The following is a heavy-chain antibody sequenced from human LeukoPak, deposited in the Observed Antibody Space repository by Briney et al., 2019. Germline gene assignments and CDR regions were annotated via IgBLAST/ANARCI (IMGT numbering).Heavy chain of an antibody. CDR2: ISSSGSTT. D-gene: IGHD3-22*01. CDR1: GFTFSSYE. CDR3: ARDNYDSSGYYFD. V-gene: IGHV3-48*03. Sequence: GGSLRLSCAASGFTFSSYEMNWVRQAPGKGLEWVSYISSSGSTTHYADPVKGRFTISRDNAKNSLYLRMNSLRAEDTAVYYCARDNYDSSGYYFDWGQGTLVTVSS. J-gene: IGHJ4*02.